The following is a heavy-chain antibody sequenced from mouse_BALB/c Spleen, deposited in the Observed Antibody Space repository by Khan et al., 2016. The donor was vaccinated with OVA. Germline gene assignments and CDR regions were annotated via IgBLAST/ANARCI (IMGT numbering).Heavy chain of an antibody. V-gene: IGHV3-2*02. CDR2: ISYSGRT. CDR3: ARSVTITTVVATDFDY. J-gene: IGHJ2*01. D-gene: IGHD1-1*01. Sequence: EVQLQESGPGLVKPSQSLSLTCTVTGYSITSDYAWNWIRQFPGNKLEWMGYISYSGRTSYNPSLKSRTSITRDTSKNPFFLQLNSVTTEDTATYDGARSVTITTVVATDFDYWGQGTTLTVSS. CDR1: GYSITSDYA.